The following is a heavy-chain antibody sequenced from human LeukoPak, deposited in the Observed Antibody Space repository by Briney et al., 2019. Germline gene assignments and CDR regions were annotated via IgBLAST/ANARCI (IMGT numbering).Heavy chain of an antibody. Sequence: GASVKVSCKASGYTFTNYGISWVRQATGQGLEWMGWMNPNSGNTGYAQKFQGRVTMTRNTSISTAYMELSSLRSEDAAVYYCARGHAVAGTDYWGQGTLVTVSS. D-gene: IGHD6-19*01. CDR2: MNPNSGNT. CDR3: ARGHAVAGTDY. J-gene: IGHJ4*02. V-gene: IGHV1-8*02. CDR1: GYTFTNYG.